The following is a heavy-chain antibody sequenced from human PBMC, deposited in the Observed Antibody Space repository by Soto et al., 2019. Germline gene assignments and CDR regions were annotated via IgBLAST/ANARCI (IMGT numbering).Heavy chain of an antibody. J-gene: IGHJ6*02. Sequence: PGGSLRLSCAASGVTFSSYAMSWVRQGPGKGLEWVSAISGSGGSTYYADSVKGRFTISRDNSKNTLYLQMNSLRAEAMFVYYYAKHLGYCIAGSCLPYSYAMDVAGQGTPVTLFS. CDR2: ISGSGGST. D-gene: IGHD2-15*01. V-gene: IGHV3-23*01. CDR1: GVTFSSYA. CDR3: AKHLGYCIAGSCLPYSYAMDV.